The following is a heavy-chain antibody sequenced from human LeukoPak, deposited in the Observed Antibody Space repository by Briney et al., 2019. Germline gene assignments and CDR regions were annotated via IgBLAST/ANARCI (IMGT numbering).Heavy chain of an antibody. D-gene: IGHD3-22*01. Sequence: SETLSLTCAVYGGSFSSYYWSWIRQPPGKGLEWIGEINHSGSTNYNPSLKSRVTISVDTSKNQFSLKLSSVTAADTAVYYCARKGSSGYPYYFGYWGQGTLVTVSS. CDR3: ARKGSSGYPYYFGY. CDR2: INHSGST. V-gene: IGHV4-34*01. J-gene: IGHJ4*02. CDR1: GGSFSSYY.